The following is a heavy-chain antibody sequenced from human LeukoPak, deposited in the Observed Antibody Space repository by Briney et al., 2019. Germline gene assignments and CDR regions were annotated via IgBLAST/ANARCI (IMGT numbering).Heavy chain of an antibody. CDR3: ARDSRGAGPDFDY. Sequence: SETLSLTCTVSRGSISNYFWAWIRQPPGKGLEWIGYIHYSGTTTYNPSLESRVTISLDTSRTQFSLKLNSVTAADTAVYYCARDSRGAGPDFDYWGQGTLVTVSS. D-gene: IGHD6-19*01. J-gene: IGHJ4*02. CDR1: RGSISNYF. CDR2: IHYSGTT. V-gene: IGHV4-59*01.